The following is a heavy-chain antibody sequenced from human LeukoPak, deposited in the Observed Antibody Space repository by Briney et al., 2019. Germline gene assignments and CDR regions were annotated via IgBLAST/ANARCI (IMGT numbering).Heavy chain of an antibody. CDR1: GGSFSGYY. CDR2: INHSGST. J-gene: IGHJ6*02. Sequence: PSETLSLTCAVYGGSFSGYYWSWIRQPPGKGLEWIGEINHSGSTNYNPSLKSRVTISVDMSKNQFSLKLSSVTAADTAVYYCARGRATGGYGMDVWGQGTTVTVSS. V-gene: IGHV4-34*01. D-gene: IGHD1-14*01. CDR3: ARGRATGGYGMDV.